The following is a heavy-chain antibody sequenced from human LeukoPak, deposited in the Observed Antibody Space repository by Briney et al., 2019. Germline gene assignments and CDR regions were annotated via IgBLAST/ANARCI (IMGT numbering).Heavy chain of an antibody. CDR2: ISAYNGNT. J-gene: IGHJ4*02. D-gene: IGHD1-1*01. CDR3: ARLARTGTEFEY. CDR1: GYTFSNYG. Sequence: GASVKVSCKASGYTFSNYGITWVRQAPGQGLEWMGWISAYNGNTNYAQKLQGRVTMTTDSSTSTAYMELRSLRSDDTAVYYCARLARTGTEFEYWGQGTLVTVSS. V-gene: IGHV1-18*01.